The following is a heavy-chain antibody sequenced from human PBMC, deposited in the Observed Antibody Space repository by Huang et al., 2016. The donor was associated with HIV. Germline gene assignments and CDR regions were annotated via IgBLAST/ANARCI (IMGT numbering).Heavy chain of an antibody. CDR3: AAYTSGPAGYYYYYDMDV. V-gene: IGHV1-58*01. D-gene: IGHD6-19*01. CDR1: GFTFTSSA. Sequence: QMQLVQSGPEVKKPGTSVKVSCKASGFTFTSSAVQWVRQARGHRLEWIGWIVVGSGNTNDAQKFQERVTITRDMSTSTAYMELSSLRSEDTAVYYCAAYTSGPAGYYYYYDMDVWGQGTTVTVSS. CDR2: IVVGSGNT. J-gene: IGHJ6*02.